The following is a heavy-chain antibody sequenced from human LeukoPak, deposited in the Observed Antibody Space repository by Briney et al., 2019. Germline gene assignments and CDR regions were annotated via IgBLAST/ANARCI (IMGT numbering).Heavy chain of an antibody. CDR3: AKVSFDGGVIPYFDS. Sequence: PGGSLRLSCAASGFSFTKYAMSWVRQAPGKGLEWVSGMSSSGDSTDYADSVKGRFTISRDNSENTLYLQMDSLRVEDTAVFYCAKVSFDGGVIPYFDSWGQGTVVTVSS. J-gene: IGHJ4*02. CDR1: GFSFTKYA. V-gene: IGHV3-23*01. CDR2: MSSSGDST. D-gene: IGHD3-16*02.